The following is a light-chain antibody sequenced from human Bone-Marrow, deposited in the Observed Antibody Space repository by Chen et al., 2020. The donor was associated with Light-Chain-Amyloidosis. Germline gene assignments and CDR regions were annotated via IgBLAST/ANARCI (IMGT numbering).Light chain of an antibody. CDR1: NIGSKS. J-gene: IGLJ3*02. Sequence: SYVLTQPPSVSVAPGTTARITCGGHNIGSKSMHWYRQKPGQAPVLVVYDDSDRPSGIPERISGSNSGNTATLTISRVEAGDEADYYCQVWDSSSDLRVFGGGTRLTVL. CDR2: DDS. CDR3: QVWDSSSDLRV. V-gene: IGLV3-21*03.